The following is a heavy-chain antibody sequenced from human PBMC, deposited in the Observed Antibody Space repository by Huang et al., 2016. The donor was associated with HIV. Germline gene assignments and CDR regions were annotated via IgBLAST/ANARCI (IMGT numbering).Heavy chain of an antibody. CDR2: IPYSGST. CDR3: ARGGPYSRDYYYYGMDV. Sequence: QVQLQESGPGLVKPSETLSLTCTVSVGSISSYYWSWNRQPPGKGLEWIGYIPYSGSTNYNPSLKSRVTTSVDTSKNQFFLKLSSVTAADTAVYYCARGGPYSRDYYYYGMDVWGQGTTVTVSS. J-gene: IGHJ6*02. V-gene: IGHV4-59*01. CDR1: VGSISSYY. D-gene: IGHD6-13*01.